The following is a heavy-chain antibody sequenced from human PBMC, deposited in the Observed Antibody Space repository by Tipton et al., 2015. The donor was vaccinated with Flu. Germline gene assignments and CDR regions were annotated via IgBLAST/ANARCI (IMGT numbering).Heavy chain of an antibody. CDR2: IYHSGST. CDR3: ARDLRNYYDIPTPSTFDY. Sequence: TLSLTCAVSGYSISSGYYWGWIRQPPGKGLEWIGSIYHSGSTYYNPSLKSRVTISVDTSKNQFSLKLSSVTAADTAVYYCARDLRNYYDIPTPSTFDYWGQGTLVTVSS. CDR1: GYSISSGYY. D-gene: IGHD3-22*01. V-gene: IGHV4-38-2*02. J-gene: IGHJ4*02.